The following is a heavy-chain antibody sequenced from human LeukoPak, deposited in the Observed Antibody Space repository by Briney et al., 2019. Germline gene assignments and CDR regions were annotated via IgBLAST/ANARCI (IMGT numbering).Heavy chain of an antibody. CDR1: GFTFSSYE. CDR2: ISSSGSTI. Sequence: GGSLRLSCAASGFTFSSYEMNWVRQAPGKGLEWVSYISSSGSTIYYADSVKGRFTISRDNAKNSLYLQMNSLRAEDTAVYYCARDFYGSGSYYKYYYYYIDVWGKGSTVTISS. CDR3: ARDFYGSGSYYKYYYYYIDV. V-gene: IGHV3-48*03. D-gene: IGHD3-10*01. J-gene: IGHJ6*03.